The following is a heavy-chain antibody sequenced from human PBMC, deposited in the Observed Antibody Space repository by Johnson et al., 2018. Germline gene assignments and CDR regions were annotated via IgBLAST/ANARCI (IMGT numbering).Heavy chain of an antibody. V-gene: IGHV3-23*04. CDR3: AKGVVVGLYFQH. J-gene: IGHJ1*01. CDR1: GFTFRSYA. Sequence: VQLVESGGGLVQPGGSLRLSCAASGFTFRSYAMGWVRQAPGKGLEWVSGINGGGGHTYYAGSVKGRFPISRDNSKNTLFLQMNSRRAEDTAGYYCAKGVVVGLYFQHWGQGTLVTVSS. CDR2: INGGGGHT. D-gene: IGHD2-21*01.